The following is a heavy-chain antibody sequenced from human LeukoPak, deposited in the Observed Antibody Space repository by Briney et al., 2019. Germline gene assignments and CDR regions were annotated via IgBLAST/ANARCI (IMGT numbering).Heavy chain of an antibody. CDR3: ASPMYLQH. J-gene: IGHJ1*01. CDR2: INPISGGT. V-gene: IGHV1-2*02. CDR1: GYAFTDYY. Sequence: ASVKVSFKASGYAFTDYYMHWVRQAPGQGLEWMGWINPISGGTNYAQKFQGRVTMTRDTSISTAYMELSSLRSDDTAVYYCASPMYLQHWGQGTLVTVSS.